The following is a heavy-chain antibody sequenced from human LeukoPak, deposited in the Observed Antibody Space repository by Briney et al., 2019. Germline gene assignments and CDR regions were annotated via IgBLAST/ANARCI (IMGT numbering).Heavy chain of an antibody. CDR3: AREGGSGRALDY. CDR2: IYTSGSTT. Sequence: TSETLSLTCTVSGGSISSYYWSWIRQPAGKGLEWIGRIYTSGSTTNYNPSLKSRVTMSVDTSKNQFSLKLSSVTAADTAVYYCAREGGSGRALDYWGQGTLVTVSS. D-gene: IGHD3-10*01. CDR1: GGSISSYY. J-gene: IGHJ4*02. V-gene: IGHV4-4*07.